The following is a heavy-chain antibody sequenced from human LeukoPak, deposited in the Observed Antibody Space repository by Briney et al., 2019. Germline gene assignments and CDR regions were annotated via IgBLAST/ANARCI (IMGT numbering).Heavy chain of an antibody. CDR2: IYYSGST. Sequence: KPSETLSLTCTVSGGSISSSSYYWGWIRQPPGKGLEWIGSIYYSGSTYYNPSLKRRVTISVDTSKNQFSLKLSSVPAADTAVYYCARHGSVPAAIDYWGQGTLVTVSS. V-gene: IGHV4-39*01. CDR1: GGSISSSSYY. CDR3: ARHGSVPAAIDY. D-gene: IGHD2-2*01. J-gene: IGHJ4*02.